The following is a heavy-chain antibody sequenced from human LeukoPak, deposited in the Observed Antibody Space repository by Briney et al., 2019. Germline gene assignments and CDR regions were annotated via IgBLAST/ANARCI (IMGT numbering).Heavy chain of an antibody. CDR2: INWNGGST. CDR3: ARDSDQLYYFDY. CDR1: GFTFDDYG. V-gene: IGHV3-20*04. J-gene: IGHJ4*02. D-gene: IGHD2-2*01. Sequence: GGSLRLSCAASGFTFDDYGMSWVRQAPGKGLEWVSGINWNGGSTGYADSVKGRFTISRDNAKNSLYLQRNSLRAEDTALYYCARDSDQLYYFDYWGQGTLVTVSS.